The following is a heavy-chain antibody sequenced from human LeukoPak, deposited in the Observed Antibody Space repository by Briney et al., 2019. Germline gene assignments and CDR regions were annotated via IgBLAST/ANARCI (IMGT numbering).Heavy chain of an antibody. CDR1: GFTFDDYD. J-gene: IGHJ3*02. D-gene: IGHD6-19*01. CDR3: AKDMYSSGYDAFDI. CDR2: ISWNSGSI. V-gene: IGHV3-9*03. Sequence: GGSLRLSCAASGFTFDDYDMHWVRQAPGKGLEWVSGISWNSGSIGYADSVKGRFTISRDNAKNSLYLQTNSLRAEDMALYYCAKDMYSSGYDAFDIWGQGTMVTVSS.